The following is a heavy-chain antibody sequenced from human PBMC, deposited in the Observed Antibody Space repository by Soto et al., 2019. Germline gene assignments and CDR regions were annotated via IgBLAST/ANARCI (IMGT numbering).Heavy chain of an antibody. D-gene: IGHD2-2*01. CDR1: GFTFSSYS. CDR3: ARDGPNDIVVVPAVWFDP. Sequence: GGSLRLSCAASGFTFSSYSMNWVRQAPGKGLEWVSSISSSSSYIYYADSVKGRFTISRDNAKNSLYLQMNSLRAEDTAVYYCARDGPNDIVVVPAVWFDPWGQGTLVTVSS. V-gene: IGHV3-21*01. CDR2: ISSSSSYI. J-gene: IGHJ5*02.